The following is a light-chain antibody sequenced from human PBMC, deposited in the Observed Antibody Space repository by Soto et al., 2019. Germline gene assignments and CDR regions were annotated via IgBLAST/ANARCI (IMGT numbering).Light chain of an antibody. CDR2: GNT. CDR1: SSNIGAGYD. J-gene: IGLJ2*01. V-gene: IGLV1-40*01. CDR3: QSYDSSLTVV. Sequence: VLTQPPSVSGAPGQRVTISCTGSSSNIGAGYDVHWYQQFPGTTPKFLIYGNTNRPSGVPDRLSASKSGTSASLDITGLQAEDEAEYFCQSYDSSLTVVFGGGTKVTVL.